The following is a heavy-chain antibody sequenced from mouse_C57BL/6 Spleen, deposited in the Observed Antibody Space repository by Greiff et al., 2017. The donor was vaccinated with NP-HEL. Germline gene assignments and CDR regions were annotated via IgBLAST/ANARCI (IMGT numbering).Heavy chain of an antibody. CDR3: ARETVVAPDYFDY. Sequence: DVQLVESGGGLVKPGGSLKLSCAASGFTFSSYAMSWVRQTPEKRLEWVATISDGGSYTYYPDNVKGRFTISRDNAKNNLYLQMSHLKSEDTAMYYCARETVVAPDYFDYWGQGTTLTVSS. D-gene: IGHD1-1*01. J-gene: IGHJ2*01. CDR1: GFTFSSYA. V-gene: IGHV5-4*01. CDR2: ISDGGSYT.